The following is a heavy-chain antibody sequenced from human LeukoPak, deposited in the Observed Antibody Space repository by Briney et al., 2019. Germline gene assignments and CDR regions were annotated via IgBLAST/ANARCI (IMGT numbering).Heavy chain of an antibody. CDR2: IYYSGST. J-gene: IGHJ6*02. D-gene: IGHD3-3*02. V-gene: IGHV4-59*08. Sequence: SETLSLTCTVSGGSISSYYWSWIRQPPGKGLEWIGYIYYSGSTNYDPSLKSRVTISVDTSKNQFSLKLSSVTAADTAVYYCARLAVRSYYYYGMDVWGQGTTVTVSS. CDR3: ARLAVRSYYYYGMDV. CDR1: GGSISSYY.